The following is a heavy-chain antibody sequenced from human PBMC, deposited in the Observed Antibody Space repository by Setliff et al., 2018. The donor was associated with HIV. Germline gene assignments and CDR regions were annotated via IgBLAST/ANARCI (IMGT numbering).Heavy chain of an antibody. V-gene: IGHV4-39*01. CDR1: GGSIRRSSYY. CDR3: ARGIGLFYYYYYYMDV. D-gene: IGHD1-26*01. Sequence: PSETLSLTCTVSGGSIRRSSYYWGWIRQPPGKGLEWIGSFSYSESTYYNPSLKSRVTISVDTSKNQFSLKLSSVTAADTAVYYCARGIGLFYYYYYYMDVWGKGTTVTVSS. CDR2: FSYSEST. J-gene: IGHJ6*03.